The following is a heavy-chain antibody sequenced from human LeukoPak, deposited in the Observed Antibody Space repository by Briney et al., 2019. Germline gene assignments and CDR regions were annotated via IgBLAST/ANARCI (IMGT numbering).Heavy chain of an antibody. J-gene: IGHJ4*02. D-gene: IGHD5-18*01. Sequence: KSSETLSLTCTVSGGSISGYHWGWIRQPPGKGLEWIGYIYYTGSTTYNPSLKSRVTISVDTSKSQFSLKLSSATAADTAVYYCARDKQPGDYWGQGTLVTVSS. CDR1: GGSISGYH. CDR3: ARDKQPGDY. V-gene: IGHV4-59*01. CDR2: IYYTGST.